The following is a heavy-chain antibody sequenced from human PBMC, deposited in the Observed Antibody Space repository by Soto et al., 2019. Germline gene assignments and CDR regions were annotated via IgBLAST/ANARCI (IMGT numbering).Heavy chain of an antibody. Sequence: GESLKISCKGSGHSFTSYWIGWVRQMPGKGLEWMGIIYPGDSDTRYSPSFQGQVTISADKSISTAYLQWSSLKASDTAMYYCARLPYYDSSGYYWYFDYWGQGTLVTVSS. CDR3: ARLPYYDSSGYYWYFDY. V-gene: IGHV5-51*01. D-gene: IGHD3-22*01. J-gene: IGHJ4*02. CDR1: GHSFTSYW. CDR2: IYPGDSDT.